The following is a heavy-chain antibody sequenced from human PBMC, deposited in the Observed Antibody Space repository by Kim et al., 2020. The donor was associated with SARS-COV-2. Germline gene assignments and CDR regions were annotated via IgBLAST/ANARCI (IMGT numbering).Heavy chain of an antibody. V-gene: IGHV1-46*01. J-gene: IGHJ4*02. CDR3: ARDGFAEFLFDN. Sequence: ASVKVSCKAFGYTFTDYYLHWVRQAPGQGLEWMGLINSYGGSTSYAEKFHGRVSMTRDTSPNTVYMELRSLLSEDTAVYYCARDGFAEFLFDNWGQGT. D-gene: IGHD3-10*01. CDR1: GYTFTDYY. CDR2: INSYGGST.